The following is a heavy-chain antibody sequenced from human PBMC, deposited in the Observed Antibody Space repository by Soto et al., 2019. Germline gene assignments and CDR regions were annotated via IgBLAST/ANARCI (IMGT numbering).Heavy chain of an antibody. D-gene: IGHD1-26*01. Sequence: SETMYLSCTVSGESINSRGYYWGWIRQPPGKGLEWIGSIYYSGSTYSNPSLKSRLTISVDTSNNQFSLKVKSVTAADTAVYYCARLSGSYNDRYFDYWGQGTLVTVSS. CDR3: ARLSGSYNDRYFDY. V-gene: IGHV4-39*01. CDR1: GESINSRGYY. CDR2: IYYSGST. J-gene: IGHJ4*02.